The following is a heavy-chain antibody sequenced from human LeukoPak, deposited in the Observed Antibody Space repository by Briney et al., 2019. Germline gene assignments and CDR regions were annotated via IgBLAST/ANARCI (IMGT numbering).Heavy chain of an antibody. D-gene: IGHD6-13*01. CDR2: IYHSGST. V-gene: IGHV4-4*02. CDR3: ARVGSAAAATGFFDY. Sequence: SETLSLTCAVSGGSISSSNWWSWVRQPPGKGLEWIGEIYHSGSTNYNPSLKSRVTISVDKSKNQFSLKLSSVTAADTAVYYCARVGSAAAATGFFDYWGQGTLVTVSS. CDR1: GGSISSSNW. J-gene: IGHJ4*02.